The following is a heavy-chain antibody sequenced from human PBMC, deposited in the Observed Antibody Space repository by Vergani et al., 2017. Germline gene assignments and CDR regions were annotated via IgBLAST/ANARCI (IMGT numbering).Heavy chain of an antibody. J-gene: IGHJ5*02. CDR1: GYTFTGYY. Sequence: QVQLVQSGAEVKKHGASVKVSCKASGYTFTGYYMHWVRQAPGQGLEWMGWINPNSGGTNYAQKFQGRVTMTRDTSISTAYMELSRLRSDDTAVYYCAREVRYCSGGSCYGWWFDPWGQGTLVTVSS. V-gene: IGHV1-2*02. D-gene: IGHD2-15*01. CDR2: INPNSGGT. CDR3: AREVRYCSGGSCYGWWFDP.